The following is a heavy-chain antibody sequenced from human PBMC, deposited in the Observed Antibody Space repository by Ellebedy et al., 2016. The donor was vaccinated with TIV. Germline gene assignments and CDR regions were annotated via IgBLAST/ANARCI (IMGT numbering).Heavy chain of an antibody. CDR3: ARSPRWLQLGIDY. D-gene: IGHD5-24*01. Sequence: GSLRLXCTVSGGSISSSSYYWGWIRQPPGKGLEWIGSIYYSGSTYYNPSLKSRVTISVDTSKNQFSLKLSSVTAADTAVYYCARSPRWLQLGIDYWGQGTLVTVSS. CDR1: GGSISSSSYY. J-gene: IGHJ4*02. V-gene: IGHV4-39*07. CDR2: IYYSGST.